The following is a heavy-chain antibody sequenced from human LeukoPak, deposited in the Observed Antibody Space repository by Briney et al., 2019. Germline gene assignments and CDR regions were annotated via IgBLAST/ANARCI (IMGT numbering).Heavy chain of an antibody. Sequence: GGSLRLSCAASGFSISSYAMTWVRQAPGKGLEWVSSIRGGGDTTYYADSVKGRFTISRDNSKNTLYLQMNSLRAEDTAVYYCAKNEVVVPAAYDYWGQGTLVTVSS. D-gene: IGHD2-2*01. CDR2: IRGGGDTT. J-gene: IGHJ4*02. CDR3: AKNEVVVPAAYDY. V-gene: IGHV3-23*01. CDR1: GFSISSYA.